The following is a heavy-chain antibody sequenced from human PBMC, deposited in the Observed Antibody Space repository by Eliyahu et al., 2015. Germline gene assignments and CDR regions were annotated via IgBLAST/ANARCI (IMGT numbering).Heavy chain of an antibody. D-gene: IGHD1-26*01. V-gene: IGHV3-30*18. J-gene: IGHJ4*02. CDR3: AKDKGGAYPHSEYYFDY. CDR1: GFXFXXXG. CDR2: ISYDGSNK. Sequence: QVQLVESGGGVVQPGRSLRLSCAASGFXFXXXGMHWVRQAPGKGLEWVAVISYDGSNKYYADSVKGRFTISRDNSKNTLYLQMNSLRAEDTAVYYCAKDKGGAYPHSEYYFDYWGQGTLVTVSS.